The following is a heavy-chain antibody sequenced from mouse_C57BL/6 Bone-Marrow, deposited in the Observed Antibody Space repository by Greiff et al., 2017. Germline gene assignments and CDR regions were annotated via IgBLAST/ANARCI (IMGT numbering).Heavy chain of an antibody. CDR3: ASNGDFDY. CDR2: IHPNSGST. D-gene: IGHD4-1*01. CDR1: GYTFTSYW. V-gene: IGHV1-64*01. Sequence: QVQLQQPGAELVKPGASVKLSCKASGYTFTSYWMHWVKQRPGQGLEWIGMIHPNSGSTYYTEKFKSKATLTVDKSPSTAYMQLSSLTSEDSAVYYCASNGDFDYWGQGTTLTVSS. J-gene: IGHJ2*01.